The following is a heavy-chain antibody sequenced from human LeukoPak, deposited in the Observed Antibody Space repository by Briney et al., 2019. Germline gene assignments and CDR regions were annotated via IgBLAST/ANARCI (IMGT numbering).Heavy chain of an antibody. J-gene: IGHJ6*02. CDR1: GGTFSSYT. CDR2: IIPILGIA. D-gene: IGHD4-17*01. V-gene: IGHV1-69*02. CDR3: ARNARLTVTPSNYYYYYGMDI. Sequence: SVKVSCKASGGTFSSYTISWVRQAPGQGLEWMGRIIPILGIANYAQKFQGRVTITADKSTSTAYMELSSLRSEDSAVYYCARNARLTVTPSNYYYYYGMDIWGQGTTVTVSS.